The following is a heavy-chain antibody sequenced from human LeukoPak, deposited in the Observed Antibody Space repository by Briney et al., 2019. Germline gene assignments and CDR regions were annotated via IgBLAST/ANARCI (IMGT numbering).Heavy chain of an antibody. Sequence: GGSLRLSCAASGFGFSNFWMSWVRQAPGKGPEWVANIKEDGSLKNYVDSVEGRFTVSRDNAKNSLYLQMNSLRAEDTAVYYCAREGYSPRDGYNFNFDYWGQGTLVTVSS. V-gene: IGHV3-7*01. CDR3: AREGYSPRDGYNFNFDY. CDR1: GFGFSNFW. J-gene: IGHJ4*02. D-gene: IGHD5-24*01. CDR2: IKEDGSLK.